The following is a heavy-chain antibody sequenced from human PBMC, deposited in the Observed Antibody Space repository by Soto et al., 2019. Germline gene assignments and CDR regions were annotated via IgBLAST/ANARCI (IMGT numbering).Heavy chain of an antibody. Sequence: SETLSLTCTVSGASISVHSYYWTWIRQHPGKGLEWIGYIYYSGSTYYNPSLKSRVTISVDTSKNQFSLKLSSVTAADTAVYYCARVLKSIAARRDYFDYWGQGTLVTVSS. CDR2: IYYSGST. CDR3: ARVLKSIAARRDYFDY. CDR1: GASISVHSYY. V-gene: IGHV4-31*03. J-gene: IGHJ4*02. D-gene: IGHD6-6*01.